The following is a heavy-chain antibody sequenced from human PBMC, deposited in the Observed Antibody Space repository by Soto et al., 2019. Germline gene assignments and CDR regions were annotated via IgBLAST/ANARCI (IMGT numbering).Heavy chain of an antibody. D-gene: IGHD3-22*01. V-gene: IGHV4-39*01. J-gene: IGHJ3*01. CDR1: GGSISSSSYY. CDR3: ARQPYYYDSSRPFAFDF. CDR2: IYYSGST. Sequence: QLQLQESGPGLVKPSETLSLTCTVSGGSISSSSYYWGWIRQPPGKGLEWIGSIYYSGSTYYNPSLKSRVTISVDTSKNQFSLKLSSVTAADTAVYYCARQPYYYDSSRPFAFDFWGQGTMVTVSS.